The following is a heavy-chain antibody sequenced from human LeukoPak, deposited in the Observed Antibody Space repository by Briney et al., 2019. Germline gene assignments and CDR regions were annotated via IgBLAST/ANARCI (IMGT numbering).Heavy chain of an antibody. V-gene: IGHV1-2*02. Sequence: ASVKVSCKASGYTFTGYYMYWVRQAPGQGLEWMGWINPNSGGTNYAQKFQGRVTMTRDTSISTAYMELSRLRSDDTAVYYCARAWEYCSGGSCPADYWGQGTLVTVSS. D-gene: IGHD2-15*01. CDR2: INPNSGGT. CDR1: GYTFTGYY. J-gene: IGHJ4*02. CDR3: ARAWEYCSGGSCPADY.